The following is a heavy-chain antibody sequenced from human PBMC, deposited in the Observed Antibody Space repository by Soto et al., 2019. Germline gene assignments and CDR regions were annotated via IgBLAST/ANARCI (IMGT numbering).Heavy chain of an antibody. CDR1: VFTFSIYA. V-gene: IGHV3-23*01. CDR2: SSVGRDTT. Sequence: RGSLLLSCVSSVFTFSIYAMSWVRQAPGQRLELVATSSVGRDTTFHADSVKGRFTVSRDSSKNTLSLQMNRLRPEDTALYYCAKATSATCTGSICYSFDYWGQGTMVTVSS. J-gene: IGHJ4*02. CDR3: AKATSATCTGSICYSFDY. D-gene: IGHD2-21*01.